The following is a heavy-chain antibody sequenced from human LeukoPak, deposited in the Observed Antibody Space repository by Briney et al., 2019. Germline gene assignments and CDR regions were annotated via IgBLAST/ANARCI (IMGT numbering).Heavy chain of an antibody. V-gene: IGHV3-20*04. J-gene: IGHJ4*02. CDR2: INWNGGNT. CDR1: GFTFEDYG. CDR3: ARVRRPTQIDF. Sequence: PGGSLRLSCAASGFTFEDYGMTWVRQAPGKGLEWVSGINWNGGNTGYIDSVKGRFSISRDNAKNSLYLQMNSLRTEDTALYYCARVRRPTQIDFWGQGTLVTVSS.